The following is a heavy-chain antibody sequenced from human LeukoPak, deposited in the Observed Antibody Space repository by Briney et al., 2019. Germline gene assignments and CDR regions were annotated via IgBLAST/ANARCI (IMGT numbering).Heavy chain of an antibody. D-gene: IGHD1-26*01. CDR2: LNPTSGRT. CDR3: AKDREKWGNYYYYGMDV. CDR1: GYTFTRYS. V-gene: IGHV1-46*01. Sequence: ASVKVSCKASGYTFTRYSMHWVRQAPGQGLEWMAILNPTSGRTTYAQKFQGRVTMTRDTSSSTVYMELNSLRAEDTAVYYCAKDREKWGNYYYYGMDVWGQGTTVTVSS. J-gene: IGHJ6*02.